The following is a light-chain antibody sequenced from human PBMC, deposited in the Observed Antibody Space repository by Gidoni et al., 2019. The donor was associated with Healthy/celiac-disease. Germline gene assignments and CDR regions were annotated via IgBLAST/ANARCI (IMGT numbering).Light chain of an antibody. Sequence: QLVLTQSPSASSSPGASVKLTCTLSSGHSSYAIAWHQQQPEKGPRYLMKLNSDGSHSKGDGIPDRFSGSSSGAERYLTISSLQSEDEADYYCQTWGTGIPGVFGGGTKLTVL. V-gene: IGLV4-69*01. CDR1: SGHSSYA. J-gene: IGLJ2*01. CDR2: LNSDGSH. CDR3: QTWGTGIPGV.